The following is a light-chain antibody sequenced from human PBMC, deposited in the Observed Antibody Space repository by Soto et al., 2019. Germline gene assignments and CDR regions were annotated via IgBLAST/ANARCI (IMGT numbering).Light chain of an antibody. CDR1: QGISNY. CDR3: QDYKTAPFI. V-gene: IGKV1-27*01. J-gene: IGKJ3*01. CDR2: AAS. Sequence: DIQMTQSPSSLSAFVGDRVTITCRASQGISNYLAWYQQKPGRVPTLLIYAASTLRSGVPSRFSGSGSATYFSLTISSLQPEDVASDYYQDYKTAPFIFGPGTEVDIK.